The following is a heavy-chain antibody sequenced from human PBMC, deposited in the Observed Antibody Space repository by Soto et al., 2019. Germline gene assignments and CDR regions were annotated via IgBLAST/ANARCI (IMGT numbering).Heavy chain of an antibody. CDR2: IWYDGSNK. CDR3: ARARYYYGSGSYYYYYYGMDV. D-gene: IGHD3-10*01. Sequence: VQLVESGGGVVQPGRSLRLSCAASGFTFSSYGMHWVRQAPGKGLEWVAVIWYDGSNKYYADSVKGRFTISRDNSKNTLYLQMNSLRAEDTAVYYCARARYYYGSGSYYYYYYGMDVWGQGTTVTVSS. J-gene: IGHJ6*02. V-gene: IGHV3-33*01. CDR1: GFTFSSYG.